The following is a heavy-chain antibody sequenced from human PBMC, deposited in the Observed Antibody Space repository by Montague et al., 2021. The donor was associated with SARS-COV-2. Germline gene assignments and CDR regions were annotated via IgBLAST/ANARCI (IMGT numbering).Heavy chain of an antibody. D-gene: IGHD2-21*01. CDR3: SRVKSNYSWVRQQAPF. Sequence: SETLSLTCAVYGGSFSGYYWSWIRQPPGKGLEWIGEVNLSGSTNYNPSLNSRGTLSVDTSKNQFSLKLSSVTAADTAVYYCSRVKSNYSWVRQQAPFWGKGTTVTGSS. V-gene: IGHV4-34*01. CDR2: VNLSGST. J-gene: IGHJ6*04. CDR1: GGSFSGYY.